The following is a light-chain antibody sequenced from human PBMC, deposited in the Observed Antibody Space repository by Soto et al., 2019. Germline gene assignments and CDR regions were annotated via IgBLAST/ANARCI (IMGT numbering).Light chain of an antibody. CDR1: SSNIGGGYE. CDR3: QSYDSSLSVV. CDR2: GNT. Sequence: QSVLTQPPSVSGAPGQRVTISCTGSSSNIGGGYEVHWYQQRPGTAPKLLIYGNTNRPSGVPDRFSGSKSGTSASLAITGLQAEDEAEYYCQSYDSSLSVVFGGGTKLTVL. V-gene: IGLV1-40*01. J-gene: IGLJ2*01.